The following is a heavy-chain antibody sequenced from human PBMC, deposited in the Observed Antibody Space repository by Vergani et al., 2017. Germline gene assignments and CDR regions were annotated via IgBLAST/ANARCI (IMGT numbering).Heavy chain of an antibody. Sequence: EVQLVESGGGLVQPGGSLRLSCAASGFMFSNYWMNWVRQAPGKGLEWVSYISSSSSTIYYADSVKGRFSISRDNAKNSLYLQMNSLRAEDTAVYYCARGVYGDYVTFRDYWGQGTLVTVSS. D-gene: IGHD4-17*01. CDR1: GFMFSNYW. J-gene: IGHJ4*02. CDR2: ISSSSSTI. V-gene: IGHV3-48*01. CDR3: ARGVYGDYVTFRDY.